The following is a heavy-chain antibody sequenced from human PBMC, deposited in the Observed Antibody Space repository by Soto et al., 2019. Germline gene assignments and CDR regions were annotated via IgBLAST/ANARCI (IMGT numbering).Heavy chain of an antibody. V-gene: IGHV4-59*08. J-gene: IGHJ4*02. CDR1: GDSITTSY. D-gene: IGHD3-10*01. CDR3: ARLTFGLNGRIAY. Sequence: QVQLQESGPGLVKPSETLSLTCTVSGDSITTSYCTWIRQPPGKGLEWIGYVFNRGGSNYNPSLKCRVSISVDTSKNQFSLRLTSVTAADTAVYYCARLTFGLNGRIAYWGQGTWVTVSS. CDR2: VFNRGGS.